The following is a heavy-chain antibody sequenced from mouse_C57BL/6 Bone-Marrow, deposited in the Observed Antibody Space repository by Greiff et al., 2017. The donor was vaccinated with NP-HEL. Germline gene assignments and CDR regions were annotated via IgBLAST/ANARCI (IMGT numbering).Heavy chain of an antibody. V-gene: IGHV5-15*01. Sequence: EVMLVESGGGLVQPGGSLKLSCAASGFTFSDYGMAWARQAPRKGPEWVAFISNLAYSIYYADTVTGRFTISRENAKNTLYLEMSSLRSEDTAMYYCARRGGSSYGYSDVWGTGTTVTVSS. CDR1: GFTFSDYG. D-gene: IGHD1-1*01. CDR3: ARRGGSSYGYSDV. CDR2: ISNLAYSI. J-gene: IGHJ1*03.